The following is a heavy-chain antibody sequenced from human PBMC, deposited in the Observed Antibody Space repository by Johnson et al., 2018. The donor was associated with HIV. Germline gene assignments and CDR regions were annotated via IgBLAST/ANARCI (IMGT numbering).Heavy chain of an antibody. D-gene: IGHD5-24*01. V-gene: IGHV3-74*01. CDR3: AKDREFRVTRAGVAFDI. CDR1: GFTFSSYW. CDR2: INSDGSSK. Sequence: VQLVESGGGLVQPGGSLRLSCAASGFTFSSYWMHWVRQAPRKGLEWVSGINSDGSSKNYADSVKGRFTISRDNAKNSLYLQMNSLRAEDTALYYCAKDREFRVTRAGVAFDIWGQGTMVTVSS. J-gene: IGHJ3*02.